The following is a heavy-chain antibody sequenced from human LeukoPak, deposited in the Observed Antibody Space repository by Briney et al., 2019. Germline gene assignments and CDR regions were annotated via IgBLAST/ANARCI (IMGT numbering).Heavy chain of an antibody. J-gene: IGHJ4*02. V-gene: IGHV3-30-3*01. CDR1: GFALSSYT. Sequence: GGSLRLSCAASGFALSSYTIHWVRQAPGKGLEWVAVISYDGSTKYYADSVRGRFTISRDNSQNTVYLQMNSLRVEDTAVYHCARAGCQGDPRRYLEFWGQGTLVTVSS. CDR3: ARAGCQGDPRRYLEF. D-gene: IGHD2-21*02. CDR2: ISYDGSTK.